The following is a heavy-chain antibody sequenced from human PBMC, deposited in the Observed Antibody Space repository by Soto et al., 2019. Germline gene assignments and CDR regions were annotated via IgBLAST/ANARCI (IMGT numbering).Heavy chain of an antibody. CDR1: GGSISSYY. D-gene: IGHD6-19*01. J-gene: IGHJ5*02. CDR2: IYYSGST. CDR3: ARNRGSGWPNWFDP. V-gene: IGHV4-59*01. Sequence: SVTLSLTCTASGGSISSYYWSWIRQPPGKGLEWIGYIYYSGSTNYNPSLKSRVTISVDTSKNQFSLKLSSVTAADTAVYYCARNRGSGWPNWFDPWGQGTLVTVSS.